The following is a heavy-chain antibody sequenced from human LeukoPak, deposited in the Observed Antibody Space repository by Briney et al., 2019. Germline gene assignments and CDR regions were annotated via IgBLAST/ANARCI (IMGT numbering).Heavy chain of an antibody. CDR1: GYTFTSYD. D-gene: IGHD3-10*01. CDR3: ASSSYGSGSYQYNWFDP. V-gene: IGHV1-8*01. J-gene: IGHJ5*02. CDR2: MNPNSGNT. Sequence: ASVKVSCKASGYTFTSYDINWVRQATGQGLEWMGWMNPNSGNTGYAQKFQGRVTMTRNTSISTAYMELSSLRSEDTAVYYCASSSYGSGSYQYNWFDPWGQGTLVTVSS.